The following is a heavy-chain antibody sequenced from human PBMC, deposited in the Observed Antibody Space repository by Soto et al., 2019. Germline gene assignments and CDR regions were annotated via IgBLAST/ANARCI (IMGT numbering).Heavy chain of an antibody. D-gene: IGHD3-10*01. CDR2: ISGSGGST. V-gene: IGHV3-23*01. CDR1: GFTFSSYA. J-gene: IGHJ4*02. Sequence: GGSLRLSCAASGFTFSSYAMSWVRQAPGKGLEWVSAISGSGGSTYYADSVKGRFTISRDNSKNTLYLQMNSLRAEDTAVYYCAKDLGSPTLVRGDYFDYWGQGTLVTVSS. CDR3: AKDLGSPTLVRGDYFDY.